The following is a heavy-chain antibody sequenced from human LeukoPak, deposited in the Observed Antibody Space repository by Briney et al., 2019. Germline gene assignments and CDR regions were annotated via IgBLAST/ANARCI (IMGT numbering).Heavy chain of an antibody. CDR1: GGSISSTTYY. J-gene: IGHJ5*02. CDR3: ARIAIEWFDP. D-gene: IGHD2-21*01. Sequence: SETLSLTCIVSGGSISSTTYYWGWIRQPPGTGLEWIGSIHYSGSTYYNPSLKSRVTISVDTSKNHFSLKLGSVTAADTAVYYCARIAIEWFDPWGQGTLVTVSS. V-gene: IGHV4-39*02. CDR2: IHYSGST.